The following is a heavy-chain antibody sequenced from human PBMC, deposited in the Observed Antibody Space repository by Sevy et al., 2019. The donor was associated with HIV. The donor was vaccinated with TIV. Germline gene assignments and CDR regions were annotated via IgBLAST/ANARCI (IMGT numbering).Heavy chain of an antibody. Sequence: GGSLRLSCAASGFTFSSYSMNWVRQAPGKGLQWVSSISSSSSYIYYADSVRGRFTISRDNAKNSLYLQMNSLRAEDTAVYYCARDLHNDYGDYRGKHDAFDIWGQRTMVTVSS. CDR1: GFTFSSYS. CDR2: ISSSSSYI. D-gene: IGHD4-17*01. J-gene: IGHJ3*02. V-gene: IGHV3-21*01. CDR3: ARDLHNDYGDYRGKHDAFDI.